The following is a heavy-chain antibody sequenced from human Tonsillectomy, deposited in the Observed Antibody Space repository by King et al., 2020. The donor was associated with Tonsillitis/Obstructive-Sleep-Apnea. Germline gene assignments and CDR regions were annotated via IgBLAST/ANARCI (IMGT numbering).Heavy chain of an antibody. V-gene: IGHV4-39*01. CDR1: GHSIRSSSYY. D-gene: IGHD5-24*01. Sequence: QLQLQESGPGLVKPSETLSLTCTVSGHSIRSSSYYWGWIRQPPGKGLEWIGTIYYTGSTYYNPSLKRRVTISVDTSKNQFSLKLSSVTAADTALYYCARHVRDGYGTNFDYWGQGTLVTVSS. CDR3: ARHVRDGYGTNFDY. J-gene: IGHJ4*02. CDR2: IYYTGST.